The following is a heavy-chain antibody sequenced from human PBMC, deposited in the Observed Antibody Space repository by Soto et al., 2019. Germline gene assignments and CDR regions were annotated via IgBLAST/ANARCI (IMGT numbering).Heavy chain of an antibody. Sequence: GASVKVSCKASGGSFSSYIVSWVRQAPGQGLEWMGIINPSGGSTSYAQKFQGRVTMTRDTSTSTVYMELSSLRSEDTAVYYCARDIRGVLVPAASYYYYYYGMDVWGQGTTVTVSS. CDR1: GGSFSSYI. V-gene: IGHV1-46*01. J-gene: IGHJ6*02. CDR3: ARDIRGVLVPAASYYYYYYGMDV. D-gene: IGHD2-2*01. CDR2: INPSGGST.